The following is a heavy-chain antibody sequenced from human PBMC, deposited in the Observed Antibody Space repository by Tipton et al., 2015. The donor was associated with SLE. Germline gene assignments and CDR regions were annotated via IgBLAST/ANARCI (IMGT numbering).Heavy chain of an antibody. Sequence: TLSLTCTVSGASISSGSNYWTWIRQHPGKGLEWIGHISNSGSTYYNPSLKSRVTISVDTSKNQFSLKLSSVTAADTAVYYCAREGCSSTSCYGYYYMDVWGKGTTVTVSS. CDR3: AREGCSSTSCYGYYYMDV. CDR1: GASISSGSNY. D-gene: IGHD2-2*01. V-gene: IGHV4-31*03. J-gene: IGHJ6*03. CDR2: ISNSGST.